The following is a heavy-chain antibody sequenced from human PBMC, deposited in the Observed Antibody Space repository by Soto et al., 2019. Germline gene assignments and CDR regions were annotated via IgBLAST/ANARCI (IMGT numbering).Heavy chain of an antibody. V-gene: IGHV1-69*01. CDR1: GGTFSSYA. Sequence: QVQLVQSGAEVKKPGSSVKVSCKASGGTFSSYAISWVRQAPGQGLEWMGGIIPIFGTANYAQKFQGRVTITADESTSTAYMELSSMRSEDTAVYYCASPRGELLHYYYGMDVWGQGTTVTVSS. CDR2: IIPIFGTA. J-gene: IGHJ6*02. D-gene: IGHD1-26*01. CDR3: ASPRGELLHYYYGMDV.